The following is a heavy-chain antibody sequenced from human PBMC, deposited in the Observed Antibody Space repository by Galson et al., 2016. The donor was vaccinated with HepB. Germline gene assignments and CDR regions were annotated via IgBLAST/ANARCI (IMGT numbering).Heavy chain of an antibody. V-gene: IGHV4-30-2*06. CDR3: ARAYYDFRSASNYGMDV. Sequence: TLSLTCAVSGGSISNGAYSWSWIRQSPGKGLECIGYIYHSGTSYYSPSLKRRVTISVARSKNQFSLKLRSVTAADTAVYYCARAYYDFRSASNYGMDVWGKGTTVIVSS. J-gene: IGHJ6*04. CDR1: GGSISNGAYS. D-gene: IGHD3-3*01. CDR2: IYHSGTS.